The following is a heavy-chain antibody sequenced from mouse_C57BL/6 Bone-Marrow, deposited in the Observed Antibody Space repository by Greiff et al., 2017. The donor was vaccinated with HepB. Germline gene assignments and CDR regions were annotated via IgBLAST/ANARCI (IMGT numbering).Heavy chain of an antibody. J-gene: IGHJ3*01. CDR2: IDPSDSET. Sequence: VKLQQPGAELVRPGSSVKLSCKASGYTFTSYWMHWVKQRPIQGLEWIGNIDPSDSETHYNQKFKDKATLTVDKSSSTAYMQLSSLTSEDSAVYYCARSPFTPGFAYWGQGTLVTVSA. V-gene: IGHV1-52*01. CDR3: ARSPFTPGFAY. CDR1: GYTFTSYW.